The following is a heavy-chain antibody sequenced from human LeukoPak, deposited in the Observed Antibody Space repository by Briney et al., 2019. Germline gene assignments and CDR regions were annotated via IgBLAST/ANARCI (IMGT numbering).Heavy chain of an antibody. CDR2: IYTSGST. J-gene: IGHJ4*02. D-gene: IGHD4-17*01. CDR1: GGSISSGSHY. V-gene: IGHV4-61*02. Sequence: SETLSLTCTLSGGSISSGSHYWSWIRQPAGKGLEWIGRIYTSGSTHYNPSLKSRVTISVDTSKNQFSLKLSSVTAADTAVYYCAREFGYAVTSLDYWGQGTLVTVS. CDR3: AREFGYAVTSLDY.